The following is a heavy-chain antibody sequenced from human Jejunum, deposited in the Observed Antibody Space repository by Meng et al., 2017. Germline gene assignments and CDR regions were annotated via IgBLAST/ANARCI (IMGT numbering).Heavy chain of an antibody. Sequence: QGERVESVGAVFQNGRSLRLSCAVSGLTINTFGFHWVRQAPGKGLEWVTFISYGGDEHYTDSVKGRFIISRDNSKNTVYLQMNRVTTEDTGVYYCSRELGPLGQGTLVTVSS. D-gene: IGHD7-27*01. J-gene: IGHJ5*02. CDR2: ISYGGDE. V-gene: IGHV3-30*03. CDR1: GLTINTFG. CDR3: SRELGP.